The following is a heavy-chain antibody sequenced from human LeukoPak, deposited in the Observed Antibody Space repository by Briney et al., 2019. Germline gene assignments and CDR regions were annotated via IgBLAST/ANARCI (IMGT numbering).Heavy chain of an antibody. V-gene: IGHV3-73*01. J-gene: IGHJ4*02. Sequence: GGSLRLSCAASGFTFSGSAMHWVRQASGKGLEWVGRIRSKANSYATAYAASVKGRFTISRDDSKNTAYLQMNSLKTEDTAVYYCTRLPLYSTGFDYWGQGTMVTVSS. CDR1: GFTFSGSA. CDR2: IRSKANSYAT. D-gene: IGHD6-25*01. CDR3: TRLPLYSTGFDY.